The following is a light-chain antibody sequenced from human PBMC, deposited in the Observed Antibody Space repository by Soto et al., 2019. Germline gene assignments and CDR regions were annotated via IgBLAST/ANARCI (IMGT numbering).Light chain of an antibody. J-gene: IGLJ1*01. Sequence: QSVLTQPPSASGSPGQSVTISCTGASRDVGGYNYVSWYQQHPGKAPKLMIYEVSKRPSGVPDRFSGSKSGNTSSLTVSGLQPEDEADYDCSSYAGSNKSVFGAGTKVTV. CDR2: EVS. CDR1: SRDVGGYNY. CDR3: SSYAGSNKSV. V-gene: IGLV2-8*01.